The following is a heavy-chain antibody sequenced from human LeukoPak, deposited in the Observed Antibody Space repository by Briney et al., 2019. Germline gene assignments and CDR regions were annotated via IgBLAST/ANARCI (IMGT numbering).Heavy chain of an antibody. D-gene: IGHD3-3*01. CDR1: VFTVSSYA. CDR3: AKGAGFLEWLLYYFDY. Sequence: PGGSLRLSCAASVFTVSSYAMSWVRQAPGKGLEWASAISGSGGSTYYADSVKGRFAISRDNSKNTLYLQMNSLRAEDTAVYYCAKGAGFLEWLLYYFDYWGQGTLVTVSS. V-gene: IGHV3-23*01. J-gene: IGHJ4*02. CDR2: ISGSGGST.